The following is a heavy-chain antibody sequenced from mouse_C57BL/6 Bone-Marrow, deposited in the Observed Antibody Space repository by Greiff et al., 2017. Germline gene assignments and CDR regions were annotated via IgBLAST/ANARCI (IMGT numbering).Heavy chain of an antibody. CDR2: IDPNSGGT. Sequence: QVQLQQSGAELVKPGASVKLSCKASGYTFTSYWMHWVKQRPGRGLEWIGRIDPNSGGTKYNEKFKSKATLTVDKPSSTAYMQLSSLTSEDSAVYYCARGARTTGVERNYFDYWGQGTTLTVSS. CDR3: ARGARTTGVERNYFDY. D-gene: IGHD1-1*01. J-gene: IGHJ2*01. CDR1: GYTFTSYW. V-gene: IGHV1-72*01.